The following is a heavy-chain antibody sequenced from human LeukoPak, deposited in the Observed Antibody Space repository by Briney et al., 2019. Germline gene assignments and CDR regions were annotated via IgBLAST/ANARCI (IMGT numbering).Heavy chain of an antibody. V-gene: IGHV3-7*03. D-gene: IGHD5-24*01. CDR2: IKEDGTET. CDR1: GFMFSSNW. Sequence: GGSLRLSCAASGFMFSSNWMSWVRLAPGKGLEWVANIKEDGTETYYVDSVKGRFTISRDNAKNSLYLQMNSLRAEDTAVYYCAKEGRSLQTYWGQGTLVTVSS. J-gene: IGHJ4*02. CDR3: AKEGRSLQTY.